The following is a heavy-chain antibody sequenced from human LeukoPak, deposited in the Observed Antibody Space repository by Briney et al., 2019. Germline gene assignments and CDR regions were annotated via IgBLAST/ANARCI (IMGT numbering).Heavy chain of an antibody. CDR3: ARAGYSSGLDAFDI. CDR2: IWYDGTNE. J-gene: IGHJ3*02. Sequence: GGSLRLSCAASGFTFSTYGMHWVRQAPGKGLEWVALIWYDGTNEHYADSVKGRFTISRDNSKNTLYLQMNSLRAEDTAVYYCARAGYSSGLDAFDIWGQGTMVTVSS. D-gene: IGHD6-19*01. V-gene: IGHV3-33*01. CDR1: GFTFSTYG.